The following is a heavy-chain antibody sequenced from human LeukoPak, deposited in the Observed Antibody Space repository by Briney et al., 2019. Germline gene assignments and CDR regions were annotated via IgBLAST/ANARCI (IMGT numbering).Heavy chain of an antibody. CDR3: ARQASIAALLFDY. V-gene: IGHV4-4*09. D-gene: IGHD6-6*01. CDR1: GGSISSYY. J-gene: IGHJ4*02. Sequence: SETLSLTCTVTGGSISSYYWSWIWQPPGKGLEWIGYIYTSGSTNYNPSLKSRVTISVDTSKNQFSLKLSSVTAADTAVYYCARQASIAALLFDYWGQGTLVTVSS. CDR2: IYTSGST.